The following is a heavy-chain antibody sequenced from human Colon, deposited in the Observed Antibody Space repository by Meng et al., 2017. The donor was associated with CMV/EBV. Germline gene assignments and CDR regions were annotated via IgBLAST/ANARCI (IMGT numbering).Heavy chain of an antibody. J-gene: IGHJ4*02. CDR3: AKEQSSGYYRTSDY. Sequence: ASGFRFSDCVMHWVRQAPGKGLEWVAVFTYDGINAHYADSMRGRFTISRDNSKNMLYLQMNNLRVEDTAVYYCAKEQSSGYYRTSDYWGQGTLVTVSS. D-gene: IGHD3-3*01. V-gene: IGHV3-30*18. CDR1: GFRFSDCV. CDR2: FTYDGINA.